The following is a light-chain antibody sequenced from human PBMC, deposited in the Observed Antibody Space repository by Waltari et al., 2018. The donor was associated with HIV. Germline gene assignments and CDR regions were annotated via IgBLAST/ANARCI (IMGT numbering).Light chain of an antibody. CDR1: SSNIGSDF. V-gene: IGLV1-47*02. J-gene: IGLJ3*02. Sequence: QSVLTQPPSASGTPGHRVTISCSGSSSNIGSDFVYWYQQLPGTAPKLLIYSNDQRPSGVPDRFSGSKSGTSASLAISGLRSEDEADYYCTTWDSSVTAWVFGGGTKLTVL. CDR3: TTWDSSVTAWV. CDR2: SND.